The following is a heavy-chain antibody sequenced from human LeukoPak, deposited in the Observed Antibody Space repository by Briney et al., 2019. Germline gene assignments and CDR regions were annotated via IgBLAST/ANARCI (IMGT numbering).Heavy chain of an antibody. Sequence: SETLSLTCAVYGGSFSGYYWGWIRQSPGKGLEWIGSIYYSGNTYYNPSLKSRVTMSVDTSKNHSYLRLTSVTAADTAVYYCARDFWSDHSWFDPWGQGTLVTVSS. CDR3: ARDFWSDHSWFDP. CDR2: IYYSGNT. CDR1: GGSFSGYY. V-gene: IGHV4-34*10. J-gene: IGHJ5*02. D-gene: IGHD3-3*01.